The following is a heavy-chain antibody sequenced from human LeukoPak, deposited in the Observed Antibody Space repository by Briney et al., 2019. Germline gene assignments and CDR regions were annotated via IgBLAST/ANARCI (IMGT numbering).Heavy chain of an antibody. Sequence: GGSLRLSCAASGFTFNDYYMNWIRQAPGKGLEWVSYISSSGSNIYYADSVKGRFTISRDNAKNSLYLQMNSLRAEDTAVYYCARCRPGSSSWYGPPPIDYWGQGTLVSVSS. CDR2: ISSSGSNI. CDR1: GFTFNDYY. J-gene: IGHJ4*02. V-gene: IGHV3-11*01. D-gene: IGHD6-13*01. CDR3: ARCRPGSSSWYGPPPIDY.